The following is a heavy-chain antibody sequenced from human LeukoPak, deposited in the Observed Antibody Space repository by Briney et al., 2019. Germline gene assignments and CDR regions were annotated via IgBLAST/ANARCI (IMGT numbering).Heavy chain of an antibody. CDR1: GYTFTSYY. V-gene: IGHV1-46*01. CDR3: ASPGNTAMVTPFDY. J-gene: IGHJ4*02. D-gene: IGHD5-18*01. CDR2: XNPSGGST. Sequence: ASVKVSCKASGYTFTSYYMHWVRQAPGQGLEXXXXXNPSGGSTSYXXXFXXXXTMTRDTSTSTVYMELSSLRSEDTAVYYCASPGNTAMVTPFDYWGQGTLVTVSS.